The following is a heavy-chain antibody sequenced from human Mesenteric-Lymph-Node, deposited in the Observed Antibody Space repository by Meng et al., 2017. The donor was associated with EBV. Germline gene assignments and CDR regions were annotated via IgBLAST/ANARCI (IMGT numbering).Heavy chain of an antibody. CDR3: ARVYRPYSGYDPFDY. J-gene: IGHJ4*02. Sequence: QWERVQSGAEVKKPGSSVKVSCKASGYTFTSYDINWVRQAPGQGLEWMGIINPSGGSTSYAQKFQGRVTMTRDTSTSTVYMELSSLRSEDTAVYYCARVYRPYSGYDPFDYWGQGTLVTVSS. CDR1: GYTFTSYD. CDR2: INPSGGST. D-gene: IGHD5-12*01. V-gene: IGHV1-46*01.